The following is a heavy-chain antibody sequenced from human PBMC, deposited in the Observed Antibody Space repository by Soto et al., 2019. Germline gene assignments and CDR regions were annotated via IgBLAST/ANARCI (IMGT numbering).Heavy chain of an antibody. V-gene: IGHV3-21*02. Sequence: EVQLVESGGGLDKPGGSLRLSCAASGFTFSSYTMNWVRQAPGKGLEWVSSISSSGDYTYYADSMKGRVTISRDNAKNSLYLRVTSLRSEDTAFYYCARETGYTTTWTNWFDPWGQGTLVTVSS. CDR1: GFTFSSYT. J-gene: IGHJ5*02. CDR2: ISSSGDYT. CDR3: ARETGYTTTWTNWFDP. D-gene: IGHD6-13*01.